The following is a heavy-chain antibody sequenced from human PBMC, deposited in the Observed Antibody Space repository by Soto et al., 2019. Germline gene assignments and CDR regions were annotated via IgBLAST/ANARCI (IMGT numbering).Heavy chain of an antibody. CDR3: ARGITIFGVVIMVDVYYFDY. D-gene: IGHD3-3*01. Sequence: GASVKVSCKASGYTFTSYYMHWVRQAPGQGNERKGIINPSGDSTSYALKFQGRVTMTRDTSTSTVYMELSSLRSEDTAVYYCARGITIFGVVIMVDVYYFDYWGQGTLVTVSS. CDR1: GYTFTSYY. CDR2: INPSGDST. J-gene: IGHJ4*02. V-gene: IGHV1-46*03.